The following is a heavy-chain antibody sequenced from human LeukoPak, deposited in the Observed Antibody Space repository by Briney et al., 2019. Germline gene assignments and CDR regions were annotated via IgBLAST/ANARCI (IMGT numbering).Heavy chain of an antibody. CDR1: GFTLSSYD. V-gene: IGHV3-13*01. CDR2: IGTAGDT. J-gene: IGHJ4*02. Sequence: GGSLRLSCAASGFTLSSYDMHWVRQATGKGLEWVSAIGTAGDTYYPGSVKGRFTISRGNAKNSLYLQMNSLRAGDTAVYYCARVGATTSAFDYWGQGTLATVSS. CDR3: ARVGATTSAFDY. D-gene: IGHD1-26*01.